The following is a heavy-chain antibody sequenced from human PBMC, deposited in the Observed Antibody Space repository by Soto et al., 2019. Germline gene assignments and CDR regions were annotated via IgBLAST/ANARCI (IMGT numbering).Heavy chain of an antibody. V-gene: IGHV3-30*18. CDR1: GFTFSSYG. Sequence: QVQLVESGGGVVQPGRSLRLSCAASGFTFSSYGMHWVRQAPGKGLEWVGVISYDGSNKYYADSVKGRFTNSRDNSKNPLYLHVNSLSAEDTAVYYCAKDRPSWRARGAFDIWGQGTMVTVSS. D-gene: IGHD3-3*01. J-gene: IGHJ3*02. CDR2: ISYDGSNK. CDR3: AKDRPSWRARGAFDI.